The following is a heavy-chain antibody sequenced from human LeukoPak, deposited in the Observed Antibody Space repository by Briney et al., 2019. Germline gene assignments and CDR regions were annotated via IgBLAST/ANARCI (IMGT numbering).Heavy chain of an antibody. V-gene: IGHV4-61*02. J-gene: IGHJ4*02. CDR3: AAPGPRDY. CDR2: IYIDGST. CDR1: GGSVSGGRYY. Sequence: PSQTLSLTCTVSGGSVSGGRYYWNWIRQPAGKGLEWIGRIYIDGSTNYNPSLKSRVTISLDTSKNQFSLKLSSVTAADTAVYYCAAPGPRDYWGQGTLVTVSS.